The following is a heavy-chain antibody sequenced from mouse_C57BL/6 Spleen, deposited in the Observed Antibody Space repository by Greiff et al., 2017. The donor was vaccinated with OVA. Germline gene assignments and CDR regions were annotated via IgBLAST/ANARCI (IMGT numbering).Heavy chain of an antibody. CDR3: ERQRGYYFDYGY. J-gene: IGHJ2*01. D-gene: IGHD1-1*01. CDR1: GFTFSDYG. V-gene: IGHV5-17*01. Sequence: EVQLVESGGGLVKPGGSLKLSCAASGFTFSDYGMHWFRQAPEKGLEWVAYISSGSSTIYYADKVNGRFTISRDNAKNTLFLQMTSLRSEDTAMYYCERQRGYYFDYGYWGTGPTLTVST. CDR2: ISSGSSTI.